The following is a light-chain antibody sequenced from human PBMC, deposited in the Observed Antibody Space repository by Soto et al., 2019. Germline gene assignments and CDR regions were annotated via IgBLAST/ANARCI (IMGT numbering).Light chain of an antibody. CDR1: SSNIGAHYD. CDR3: HSYDNSLSVDV. Sequence: QSVLTQPPSVSGAPGQRVTISCTGSSSNIGAHYDVHWYQQLPGTAPKLLIYGNSNRPSGVPDRFSGSKSGTSASLAITGLQAEEEADYYCHSYDNSLSVDVFGTGTKLTVL. J-gene: IGLJ1*01. V-gene: IGLV1-40*01. CDR2: GNS.